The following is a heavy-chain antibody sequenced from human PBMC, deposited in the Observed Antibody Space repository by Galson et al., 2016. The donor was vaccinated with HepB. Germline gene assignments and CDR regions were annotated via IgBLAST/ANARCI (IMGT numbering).Heavy chain of an antibody. J-gene: IGHJ3*01. D-gene: IGHD7-27*01. V-gene: IGHV3-13*01. CDR3: ARVGIHDAFDV. Sequence: SLRLSCAASGFIFSTYDMHWVRQVTGKGLEWVSGIGTADDTYYPDSVKGRFIISRENAKNSLYLQMNSLRAGDTAVYYCARVGIHDAFDVWGRGTMVTVSS. CDR2: IGTADDT. CDR1: GFIFSTYD.